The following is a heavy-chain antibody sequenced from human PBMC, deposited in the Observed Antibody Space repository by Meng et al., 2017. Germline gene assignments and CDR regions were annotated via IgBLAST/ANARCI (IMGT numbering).Heavy chain of an antibody. CDR1: GGTFSSYA. CDR3: ARDDYSNYLPFNY. D-gene: IGHD4-11*01. V-gene: IGHV1-69*01. J-gene: IGHJ4*02. Sequence: VQRVQSGAEVKKPGSLVEVSCKASGGTFSSYAISWVRQAPVQGLEWMGGIIPIFGTANYAQKFQGRVTITADESTSTAYMELSSLRSEDTAVYYCARDDYSNYLPFNYWGQGTLVTVSS. CDR2: IIPIFGTA.